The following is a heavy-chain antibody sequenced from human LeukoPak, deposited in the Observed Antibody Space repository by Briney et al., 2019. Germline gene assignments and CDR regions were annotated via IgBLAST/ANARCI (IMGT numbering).Heavy chain of an antibody. J-gene: IGHJ3*02. CDR3: ARGEAFAFDM. V-gene: IGHV3-23*01. Sequence: PGGSLRPSCAAPGFTFSNYAMGWVRQAPGKGLEWVSSINGRDGRTYYADSVRGRFSTSSDNSKNTLFLQMNSLRAEDTAVYYCARGEAFAFDMWGQGTVVTVSS. CDR2: INGRDGRT. CDR1: GFTFSNYA.